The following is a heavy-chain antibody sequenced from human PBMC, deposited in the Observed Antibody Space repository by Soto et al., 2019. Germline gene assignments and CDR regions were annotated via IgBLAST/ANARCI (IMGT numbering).Heavy chain of an antibody. CDR2: IYYSGST. D-gene: IGHD6-13*01. Sequence: SETLSLTCTVSGGSISSGGYYWSWIRQHPGKGLEWIGYIYYSGSTHYNPSLKSRVTITVDTSKNQFSLKLSSVTAADTAVYYCASSKAAAGTPHFDYWGQGTLVTVSS. J-gene: IGHJ4*02. V-gene: IGHV4-31*03. CDR1: GGSISSGGYY. CDR3: ASSKAAAGTPHFDY.